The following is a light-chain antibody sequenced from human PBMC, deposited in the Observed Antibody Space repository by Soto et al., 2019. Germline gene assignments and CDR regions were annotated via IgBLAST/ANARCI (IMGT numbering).Light chain of an antibody. V-gene: IGLV2-14*01. CDR2: DVS. Sequence: SALTQPASVYGSPGQSITVSCTGTSSDVGFYDFVSWYQQHPGKAPKLMIYDVSNRPSGVSNRFSGSKSGNTASLTISGLQAEDEADYYCSSYTSSSTQVFGTGTKVTVL. J-gene: IGLJ1*01. CDR3: SSYTSSSTQV. CDR1: SSDVGFYDF.